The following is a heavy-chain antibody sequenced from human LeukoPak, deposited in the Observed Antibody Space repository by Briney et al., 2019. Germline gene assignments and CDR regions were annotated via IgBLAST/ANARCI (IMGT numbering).Heavy chain of an antibody. CDR1: GFTFSSYS. D-gene: IGHD3-10*01. CDR2: ISSSSSYI. Sequence: GGSLRLSCAASGFTFSSYSMNWVRQAPGKGLEWVSSISSSSSYIYYVDSVKCRFTISRDNAKNSLYRQMNSLRAEDTAVYYCARGWTYYYGSGSYSTGYNWFDPWGQGTLVTVSS. J-gene: IGHJ5*02. CDR3: ARGWTYYYGSGSYSTGYNWFDP. V-gene: IGHV3-21*01.